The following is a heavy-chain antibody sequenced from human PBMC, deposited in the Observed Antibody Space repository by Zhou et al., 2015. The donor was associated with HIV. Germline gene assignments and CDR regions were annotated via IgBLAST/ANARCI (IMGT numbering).Heavy chain of an antibody. CDR2: ISTYSGDT. CDR3: ARDAVPISGVDLDH. CDR1: GYTFSRFD. J-gene: IGHJ4*02. Sequence: VQLVQSGAEVKNPGGSVNISCRVTGYTFSRFDICWVRQAPGQGLEWVGWISTYSGDTKFAQKFQGRVTLTSDTSTDTVYMELRGLTSDDTAVYYCARDAVPISGVDLDHWGQGTLVAVSS. V-gene: IGHV1-18*01. D-gene: IGHD3-3*02.